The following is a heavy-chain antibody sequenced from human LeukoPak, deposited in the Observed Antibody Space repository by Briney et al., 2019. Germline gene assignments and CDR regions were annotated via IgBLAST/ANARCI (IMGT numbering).Heavy chain of an antibody. CDR3: ARREGGFYSWGIAY. V-gene: IGHV3-11*04. D-gene: IGHD1-26*01. Sequence: GGSLRLSCAASGFTFSDYYMSRIRQAPGKGLEWLSYISSSGSTIYYADSVKGRFTMSRDNAKNSLYLQMNSLRAEDTAVYYCARREGGFYSWGIAYWGQGTLVTVSS. CDR1: GFTFSDYY. J-gene: IGHJ4*02. CDR2: ISSSGSTI.